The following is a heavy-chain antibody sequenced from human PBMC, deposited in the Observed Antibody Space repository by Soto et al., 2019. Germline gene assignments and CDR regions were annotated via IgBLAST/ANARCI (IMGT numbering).Heavy chain of an antibody. J-gene: IGHJ4*02. CDR3: ARGRSVDEYGSGWNDHYYFDY. D-gene: IGHD6-25*01. Sequence: PSETLSLTCIVSGGSISTYYWTWIRQPPGKGLEWIGHIYYSGSTDYNPSLKSRVTISVDTSRNQFSLKVSSVTAADTALYYCARGRSVDEYGSGWNDHYYFDYWAQRTLVTVSS. CDR1: GGSISTYY. V-gene: IGHV4-59*01. CDR2: IYYSGST.